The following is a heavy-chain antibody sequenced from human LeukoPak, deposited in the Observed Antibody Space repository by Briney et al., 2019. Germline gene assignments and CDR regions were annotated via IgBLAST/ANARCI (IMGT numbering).Heavy chain of an antibody. CDR2: IDGDGTTA. CDR1: GFTFSNYW. J-gene: IGHJ6*03. D-gene: IGHD3-16*01. V-gene: IGHV3-74*01. Sequence: GGSLRLSCAASGFTFSNYWMHWVRQAPGKGLVWVSRIDGDGTTANYAESVKGRFNISRDNANNTLYLQINSLSAEDTAVYYCYVHHYYYYMDVWGKGTTVTVSS. CDR3: YVHHYYYYMDV.